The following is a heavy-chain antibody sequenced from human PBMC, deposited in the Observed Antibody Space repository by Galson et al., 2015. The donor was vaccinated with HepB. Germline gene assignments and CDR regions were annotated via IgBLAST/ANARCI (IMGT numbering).Heavy chain of an antibody. Sequence: SLRLSCAASGFTFSSYWMHWVRQVPGKGLAWVSRFNSDGSSTTYADSVKGRFTISRDSAKKTMYLQMNSLRAEDTAVYYCASSSLGTAYYYGMDVWGQGTTVVVSS. V-gene: IGHV3-74*01. D-gene: IGHD7-27*01. J-gene: IGHJ6*02. CDR3: ASSSLGTAYYYGMDV. CDR2: FNSDGSST. CDR1: GFTFSSYW.